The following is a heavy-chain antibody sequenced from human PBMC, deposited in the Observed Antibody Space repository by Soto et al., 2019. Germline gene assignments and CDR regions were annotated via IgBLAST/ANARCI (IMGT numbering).Heavy chain of an antibody. J-gene: IGHJ4*02. Sequence: QVQLVQSGAEVKKPGASVKVSCKASGYTFTSYAMHWVRQAPGHRLEWMGWINAGNGNTKYSQKFQGRVTITRETSASTAYMELSSLRSEDTAVYYCARPYDSSGYYYFDYWGQGTLVTVSS. CDR2: INAGNGNT. D-gene: IGHD3-22*01. V-gene: IGHV1-3*01. CDR3: ARPYDSSGYYYFDY. CDR1: GYTFTSYA.